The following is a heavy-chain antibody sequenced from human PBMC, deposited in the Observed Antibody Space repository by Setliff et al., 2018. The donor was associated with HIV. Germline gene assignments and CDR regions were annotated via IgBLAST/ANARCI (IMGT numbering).Heavy chain of an antibody. D-gene: IGHD3-22*01. CDR1: GGSISSYY. V-gene: IGHV4-4*08. J-gene: IGHJ2*01. CDR2: IYTSGST. Sequence: PSETLSLTCTVSGGSISSYYWSWIRQPPGKGLEWIGYIYTSGSTNYNPSLKSRVTISVDTSKNQFSLKLGSVTAADTAVYYCARDRLDYYDSSGYLDWYFDLWGRGTLVTVSS. CDR3: ARDRLDYYDSSGYLDWYFDL.